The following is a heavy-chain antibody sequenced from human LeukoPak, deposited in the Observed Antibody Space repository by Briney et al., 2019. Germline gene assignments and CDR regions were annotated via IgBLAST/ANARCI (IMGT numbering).Heavy chain of an antibody. CDR2: IYTSGST. CDR3: ARPHYYDGIGYYFDY. D-gene: IGHD3-22*01. V-gene: IGHV4-4*07. CDR1: GGSISSYY. Sequence: SETLSLTCTVSGGSISSYYWSWIRQPAGKGLEWIGRIYTSGSTNYNPSLKSRVTMSVDTSKNQFSLKLSSVTAADTAMYYCARPHYYDGIGYYFDYWGQGSLVTVSS. J-gene: IGHJ4*02.